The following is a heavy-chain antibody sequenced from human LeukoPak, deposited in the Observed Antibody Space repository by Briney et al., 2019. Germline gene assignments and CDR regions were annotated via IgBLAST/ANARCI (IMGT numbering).Heavy chain of an antibody. CDR1: GYTLTELS. J-gene: IGHJ4*02. D-gene: IGHD2-2*02. CDR2: FDPEDGET. V-gene: IGHV1-24*01. CDR3: ATGYCSSTSCYRGDYYFDS. Sequence: ASVKVSCTVSGYTLTELSMHWVRQAPGKGLEWMGGFDPEDGETIYAQKFQGRVTMTEDTSTDTAYMELSSLRSEDTAVYYCATGYCSSTSCYRGDYYFDSWGQGTLVTVSS.